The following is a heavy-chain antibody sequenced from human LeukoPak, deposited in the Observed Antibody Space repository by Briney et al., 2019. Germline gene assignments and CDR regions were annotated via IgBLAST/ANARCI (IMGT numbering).Heavy chain of an antibody. V-gene: IGHV3-23*01. D-gene: IGHD2-2*01. CDR3: ARHSSNLGY. CDR1: GFTFSNYA. CDR2: ISGSGAGT. Sequence: TGGSLRLSCAASGFTFSNYAMSWVRQAPGKGLEWVSAISGSGAGTYYADSVKGRFTISRDNSMNTLYLQMNSLRAEDTAVYYCARHSSNLGYWGQGTLVTVSS. J-gene: IGHJ4*02.